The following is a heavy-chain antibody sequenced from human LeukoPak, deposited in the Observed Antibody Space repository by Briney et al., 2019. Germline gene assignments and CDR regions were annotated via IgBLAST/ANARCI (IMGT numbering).Heavy chain of an antibody. V-gene: IGHV4-31*03. CDR2: IYYSGST. D-gene: IGHD3-22*01. J-gene: IGHJ4*02. Sequence: SETLSLTCTVSGGSISSGGYYRSWIRQHPGKGLEWIGYIYYSGSTYYNPSLKGRVTISVDTSKNQFSLKLSSVTAADTAVYYCARGVRGGSSGPYYFDYWGQGTLVTVSS. CDR1: GGSISSGGYY. CDR3: ARGVRGGSSGPYYFDY.